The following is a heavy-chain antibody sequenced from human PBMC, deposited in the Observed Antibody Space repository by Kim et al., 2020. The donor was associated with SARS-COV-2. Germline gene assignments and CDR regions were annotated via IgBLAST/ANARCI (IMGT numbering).Heavy chain of an antibody. V-gene: IGHV4-4*09. D-gene: IGHD2-15*01. CDR2: T. CDR3: ARTRRGVVTDY. J-gene: IGHJ4*02. Sequence: TNYNTSLKSRVTISVDTSKNQFSLKLSSVTAADTAVYYCARTRRGVVTDYWGQGTLVTVSS.